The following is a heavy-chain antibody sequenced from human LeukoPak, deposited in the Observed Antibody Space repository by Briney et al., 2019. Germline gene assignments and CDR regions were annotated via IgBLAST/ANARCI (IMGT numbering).Heavy chain of an antibody. CDR1: GITLSNYD. D-gene: IGHD3-22*01. CDR3: AKRGVVIRVILVGFHKEAHYFDS. J-gene: IGHJ4*02. CDR2: ISGSGGST. V-gene: IGHV3-23*01. Sequence: PGGSLSLSCAVSGITLSNYDMIWVRQAPGEGLEWVAGISGSGGSTKYAHSVKGRFPLSRENHKHTVSLHMDSLSAEDTAVYLCAKRGVVIRVILVGFHKEAHYFDSWGRGALVTVSS.